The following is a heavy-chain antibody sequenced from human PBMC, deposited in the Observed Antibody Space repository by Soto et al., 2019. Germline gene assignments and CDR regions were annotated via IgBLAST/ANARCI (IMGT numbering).Heavy chain of an antibody. V-gene: IGHV1-69*01. D-gene: IGHD3-10*01. CDR1: GGTFSSYA. J-gene: IGHJ6*02. CDR3: ARLWFGEPNYGMDV. CDR2: IIPIFGTA. Sequence: QVQLVQSGAEVKKPGSSVKVSCKASGGTFSSYAISWVRQAPGQGLEWMGGIIPIFGTANYAQKFQGRVTITADESTSTADMELSSLRSEDTAVYYCARLWFGEPNYGMDVWGQGTTVTVSS.